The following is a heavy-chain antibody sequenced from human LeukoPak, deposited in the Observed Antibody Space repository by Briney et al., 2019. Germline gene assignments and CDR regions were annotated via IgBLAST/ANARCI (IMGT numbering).Heavy chain of an antibody. CDR2: ISYDGSNK. CDR1: GFTFSSYG. Sequence: GSLRLSCAASGFTFSSYGMHWVRQAPGKGLEWVAVISYDGSNKYYADSVKGRFTISRDNSKNTLYLQMSSLRAEDTAVYYCAKDRRIQLWSASDYWGQGTLVTVSS. CDR3: AKDRRIQLWSASDY. V-gene: IGHV3-30*18. J-gene: IGHJ4*02. D-gene: IGHD5-18*01.